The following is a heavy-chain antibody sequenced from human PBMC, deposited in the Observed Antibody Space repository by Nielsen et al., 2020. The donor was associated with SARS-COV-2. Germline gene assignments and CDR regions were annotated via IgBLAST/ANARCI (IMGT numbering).Heavy chain of an antibody. CDR3: ARTGRNMVNYYGMDV. CDR1: GFTFGDYA. J-gene: IGHJ6*02. V-gene: IGHV3-49*03. CDR2: IRSKAYGGTT. D-gene: IGHD5-18*01. Sequence: GGSLRLSCTASGFTFGDYAMSWFRQAPGKGLEWVGFIRSKAYGGTTEYAASVKGRFTISRDDSKSIAYLQMNSLGAEDTAVYYCARTGRNMVNYYGMDVWGQGTTVTVSS.